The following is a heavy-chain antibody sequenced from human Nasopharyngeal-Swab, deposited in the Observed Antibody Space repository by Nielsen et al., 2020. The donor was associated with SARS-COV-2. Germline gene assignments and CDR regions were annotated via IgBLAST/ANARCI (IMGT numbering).Heavy chain of an antibody. CDR3: TTDRMVVAATYKDNWFDP. CDR2: IKSKTDGGTT. J-gene: IGHJ5*02. V-gene: IGHV3-15*01. Sequence: GGSLRLSCSASGFTFSSYAMHWVRQAPGKGLEWVGRIKSKTDGGTTDYAAPVKGRFTISRDDSKNTLYLQMNSLKTEDTAVYYCTTDRMVVAATYKDNWFDPWGQGTLVTVSS. CDR1: GFTFSSYA. D-gene: IGHD2-15*01.